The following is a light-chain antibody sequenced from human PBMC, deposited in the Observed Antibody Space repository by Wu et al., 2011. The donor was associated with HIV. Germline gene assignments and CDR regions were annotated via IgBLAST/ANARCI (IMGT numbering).Light chain of an antibody. V-gene: IGKV3-20*01. CDR2: GAS. CDR3: QHYGTSPYT. Sequence: EIVLTQSPATLSLSPGERATLSCRASQGVSGYLAWYQQKPGQAPRLLIYGASSRATGIPDRFSGSGSGTDFTLTISRLEPEDFAVYYCQHYGTSPYTFGQGTKLEIK. J-gene: IGKJ2*01. CDR1: QGVSGY.